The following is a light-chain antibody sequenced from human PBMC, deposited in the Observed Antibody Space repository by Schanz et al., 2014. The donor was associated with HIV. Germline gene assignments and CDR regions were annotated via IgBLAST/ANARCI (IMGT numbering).Light chain of an antibody. CDR2: TAS. V-gene: IGKV1-17*01. CDR1: QGINSD. CDR3: QQLNGYPLFA. Sequence: IQMTQSPSSLSASVGDRVTITCRASQGINSDLGWYQQKPGRAPKLLIYTASTLQNEVPSRFSGSGSGTEFTLTISSLQPEDFATYYCQQLNGYPLFAFGPGTKVDV. J-gene: IGKJ3*01.